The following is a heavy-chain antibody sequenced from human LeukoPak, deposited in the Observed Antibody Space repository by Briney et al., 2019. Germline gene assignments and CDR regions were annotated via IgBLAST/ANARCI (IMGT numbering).Heavy chain of an antibody. Sequence: ASVKVSCKASGYTFTGYYMHWVRQAPGQGLEWMGWINPNSGGTNYAQKFQGRVTMTRDTSISTAYMELSRLRSDDTAVYYCARPVKIFSNQWAKGEFDYWGQGTLVTVSS. CDR3: ARPVKIFSNQWAKGEFDY. D-gene: IGHD3-3*01. CDR2: INPNSGGT. CDR1: GYTFTGYY. J-gene: IGHJ4*02. V-gene: IGHV1-2*02.